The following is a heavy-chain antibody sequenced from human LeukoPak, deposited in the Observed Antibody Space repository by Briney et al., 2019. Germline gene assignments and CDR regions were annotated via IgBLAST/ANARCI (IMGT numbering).Heavy chain of an antibody. V-gene: IGHV1-2*02. CDR2: TNPNSGGT. Sequence: ASVKVSCKASGYTFTGYYMHWVRRAPGQGLEWMGWTNPNSGGTNYAQKFQGRVTMTRDTSISTAYMELSRLRSDDTAVYYCARDAETAMVTFGCGAFDIWGQGTMVTVSS. D-gene: IGHD5-18*01. CDR1: GYTFTGYY. J-gene: IGHJ3*02. CDR3: ARDAETAMVTFGCGAFDI.